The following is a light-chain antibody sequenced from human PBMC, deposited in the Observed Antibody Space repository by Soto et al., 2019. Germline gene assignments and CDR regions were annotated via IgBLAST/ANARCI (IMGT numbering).Light chain of an antibody. CDR2: DAS. V-gene: IGKV3-11*01. CDR1: QSIRTS. Sequence: EIVLPQSPATLSLSPGERATLSCRASQSIRTSLAWYQQKPGQAPRLLIYDASNRSTGIPARFSGSGSGTDFTLTISSLEPEDFAVYYCQQRTNWPPLYAFGQGTKLEIK. CDR3: QQRTNWPPLYA. J-gene: IGKJ2*01.